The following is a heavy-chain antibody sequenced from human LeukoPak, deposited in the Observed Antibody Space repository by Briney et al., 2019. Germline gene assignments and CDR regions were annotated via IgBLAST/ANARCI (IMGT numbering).Heavy chain of an antibody. J-gene: IGHJ4*02. D-gene: IGHD5-18*01. Sequence: HGESLQISCQGSGYSFTSYWIGWVRQLPGKGLEWMGIIYPGDSDTRYSPSFQGQVTISADKSISTAYLQWSSLKASDTAMYYCARLGYSYGDYWGQGTLVTVSS. CDR3: ARLGYSYGDY. CDR2: IYPGDSDT. CDR1: GYSFTSYW. V-gene: IGHV5-51*01.